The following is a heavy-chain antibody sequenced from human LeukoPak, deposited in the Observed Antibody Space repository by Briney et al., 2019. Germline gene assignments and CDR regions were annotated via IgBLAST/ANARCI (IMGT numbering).Heavy chain of an antibody. D-gene: IGHD6-6*01. CDR1: GGSISSYY. CDR2: IYTSGST. V-gene: IGHV4-4*09. Sequence: SETLSLTCTVSGGSISSYYWSWIRQPPGKGLGWIGYIYTSGSTNYNPSLQSRVTISVDTSKNQFSLKLSSVTAADTAVYYCARQISLSSSSVWFDPWGQGTLVTVSS. J-gene: IGHJ5*02. CDR3: ARQISLSSSSVWFDP.